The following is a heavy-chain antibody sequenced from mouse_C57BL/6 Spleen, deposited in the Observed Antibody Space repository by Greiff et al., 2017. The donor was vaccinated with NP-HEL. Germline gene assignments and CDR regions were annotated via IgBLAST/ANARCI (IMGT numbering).Heavy chain of an antibody. CDR3: ARTTVVARIAMDY. Sequence: EVQLQQSGGGLVKPGGSLKLSCAASGFTFSDYGMHWVRQAPEKGLEWVAYISSGSSTIYYADTVKGRFTISRDNAKNTLFLQMTSLRSEDTAMYYCARTTVVARIAMDYWGQGTSVTVSS. CDR2: ISSGSSTI. V-gene: IGHV5-17*01. CDR1: GFTFSDYG. D-gene: IGHD1-1*01. J-gene: IGHJ4*01.